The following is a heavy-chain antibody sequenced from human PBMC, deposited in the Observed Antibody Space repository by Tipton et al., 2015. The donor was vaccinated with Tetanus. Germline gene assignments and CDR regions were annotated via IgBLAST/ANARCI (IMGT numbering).Heavy chain of an antibody. D-gene: IGHD3-22*01. V-gene: IGHV3-33*01. CDR3: ARGGNIAYYDSSGYNDY. CDR1: GFTFSSYG. J-gene: IGHJ4*02. Sequence: SLRLSCAASGFTFSSYGMHWVRQAPGKGLEWVAVIWYDGSNKYYADSVKGRFTISRDNSKNTLYLQMNSLRAEDTAVYYCARGGNIAYYDSSGYNDYWGQGTLVTVSS. CDR2: IWYDGSNK.